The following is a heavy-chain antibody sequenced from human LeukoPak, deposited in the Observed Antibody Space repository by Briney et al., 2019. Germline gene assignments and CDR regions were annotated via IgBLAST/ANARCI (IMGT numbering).Heavy chain of an antibody. CDR1: GFTFSSYW. Sequence: PGGSLRLSCAASGFTFSSYWMSWVRQAPGKGLEGVANIKQGGSEKYYVDSVKGRFTISRDNAKNSLYLQMNSLRAADTAVYYCARLRFLEWFHDDYWGQGTLVTVSS. CDR3: ARLRFLEWFHDDY. CDR2: IKQGGSEK. D-gene: IGHD3-3*01. V-gene: IGHV3-7*01. J-gene: IGHJ4*02.